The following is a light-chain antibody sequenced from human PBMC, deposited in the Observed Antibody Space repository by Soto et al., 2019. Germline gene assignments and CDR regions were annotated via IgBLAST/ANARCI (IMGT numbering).Light chain of an antibody. CDR2: DVS. V-gene: IGLV2-14*01. Sequence: QSVLAQPASVSGSPGQSITISCTGTSSDVGGYNYVSWLQQHPGKVPKLIIYDVSSRPSGVSNRFSGSKSGNTASLTISGLQADDEADYYCTSYTSSNTHVFGGGTKVTVL. J-gene: IGLJ1*01. CDR3: TSYTSSNTHV. CDR1: SSDVGGYNY.